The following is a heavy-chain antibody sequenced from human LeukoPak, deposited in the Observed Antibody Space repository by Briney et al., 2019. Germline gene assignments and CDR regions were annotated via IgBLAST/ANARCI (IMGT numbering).Heavy chain of an antibody. CDR2: MNPNSGNT. D-gene: IGHD3-3*01. J-gene: IGHJ6*02. V-gene: IGHV1-8*01. Sequence: GASVKVSCKASGYTFTSYDINWVRQAPGQGLEWMGWMNPNSGNTDYAQKFQGRVTMTRNTSISTAYMELSSLRSEDTAVYYCARGRSEYYDFWSGYGPPYYYGMDVWGQGTTVTVSS. CDR3: ARGRSEYYDFWSGYGPPYYYGMDV. CDR1: GYTFTSYD.